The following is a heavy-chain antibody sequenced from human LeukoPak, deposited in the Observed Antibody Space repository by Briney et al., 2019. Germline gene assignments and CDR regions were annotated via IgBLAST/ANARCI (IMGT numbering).Heavy chain of an antibody. V-gene: IGHV4-39*01. CDR2: IYYSGST. CDR3: AVGVITIFGVVNPRPSHFYY. J-gene: IGHJ4*01. D-gene: IGHD3-3*01. CDR1: GGSISSSSYY. Sequence: SETLSLTCTVSGGSISSSSYYWGWIRQPPGKGLEWIGSIYYSGSTYYNPSLKSRVTISVDTSKNQFSLKLSSVTAADTAVYYCAVGVITIFGVVNPRPSHFYYRGQGTLVTVSS.